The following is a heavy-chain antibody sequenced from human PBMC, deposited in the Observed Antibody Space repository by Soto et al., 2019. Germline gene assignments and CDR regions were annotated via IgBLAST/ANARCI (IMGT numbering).Heavy chain of an antibody. J-gene: IGHJ5*02. V-gene: IGHV1-18*01. CDR2: ISAYNGNT. Sequence: ASVKVSCKASGYTFTCYGISWVRQAPGQGLEWMGWISAYNGNTNYAQKFEGRVTFTRDTVATTVNMELTSLTSEDTAVYYCGRDQSGIGYYVDWFDPWGQGTLVTVSS. CDR1: GYTFTCYG. D-gene: IGHD3-10*02. CDR3: GRDQSGIGYYVDWFDP.